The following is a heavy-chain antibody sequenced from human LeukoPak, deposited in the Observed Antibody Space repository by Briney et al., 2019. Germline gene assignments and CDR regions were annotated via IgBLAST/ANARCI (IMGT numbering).Heavy chain of an antibody. Sequence: PSETLSLTCTVSGVSINSHYWSWIRQPPGRGLEGIGFIYDSGSANHKSSLESRVTMTLDTSKNQFSLKLNSVTAADTAVYYCARVLQNYYHLDVWGKGTTVTVSS. CDR2: IYDSGSA. V-gene: IGHV4-59*11. CDR1: GVSINSHY. J-gene: IGHJ6*03. CDR3: ARVLQNYYHLDV. D-gene: IGHD3-3*01.